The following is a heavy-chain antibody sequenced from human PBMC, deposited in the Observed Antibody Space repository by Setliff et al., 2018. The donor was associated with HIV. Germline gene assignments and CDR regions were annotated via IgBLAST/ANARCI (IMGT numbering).Heavy chain of an antibody. CDR3: AKDRSVRDYNYHYLDV. CDR1: GFTFRDYA. V-gene: IGHV3-64*02. CDR2: ISDIGGST. Sequence: GALRLSCAASGFTFRDYAIHWVRQTPGKGLEYVSAISDIGGSTYYADSVNGRFTISRDNPKNTLYLQMNSLRPENTAVYYCAKDRSVRDYNYHYLDVWGKGTTVTVSS. D-gene: IGHD2-15*01. J-gene: IGHJ6*03.